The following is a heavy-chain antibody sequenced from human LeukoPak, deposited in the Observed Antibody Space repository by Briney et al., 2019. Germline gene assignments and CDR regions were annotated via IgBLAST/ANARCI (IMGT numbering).Heavy chain of an antibody. CDR1: GFTLDDYG. J-gene: IGHJ6*03. CDR2: INWNGGST. D-gene: IGHD1-26*01. CDR3: AKVGATSGPYYYYMDV. V-gene: IGHV3-20*04. Sequence: GVSLRLAWATAGFTLDDYGMGCVRQAPRNWLEWVTCINWNGGSTGYPDSVKGRFTISRDNAKNSLYLQMNSLRAEDTALYYCAKVGATSGPYYYYMDVWGKGTTVTVSS.